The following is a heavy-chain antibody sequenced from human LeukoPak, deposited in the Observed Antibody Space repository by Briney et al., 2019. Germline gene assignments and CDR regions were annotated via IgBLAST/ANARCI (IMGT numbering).Heavy chain of an antibody. D-gene: IGHD3-3*01. CDR2: LNHSGST. Sequence: PSETLSLTCAVYGGSFSGYYWSWIRQPPGKGLEWIGELNHSGSTNYNPPLKSRVIISVATSKNQFSLKRSSVTAAETAVYYCTLKRSGYWGAFDYWGQGTLVTVSS. CDR1: GGSFSGYY. CDR3: TLKRSGYWGAFDY. V-gene: IGHV4-34*01. J-gene: IGHJ4*02.